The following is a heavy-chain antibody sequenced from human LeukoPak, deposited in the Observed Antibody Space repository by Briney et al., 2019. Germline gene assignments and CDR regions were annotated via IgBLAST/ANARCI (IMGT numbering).Heavy chain of an antibody. J-gene: IGHJ4*02. V-gene: IGHV4-34*01. CDR1: GGSFSGYY. CDR2: INHSGST. Sequence: SETLSLTCAVYGGSFSGYYWSWIRQPPGKGLEWIGEINHSGSTNYNPSLKSRVTISVDTSKNQFSLKLSSVTAADTAVYYCARRGSGWYLRHFDYWGQGTLVTVSS. CDR3: ARRGSGWYLRHFDY. D-gene: IGHD6-19*01.